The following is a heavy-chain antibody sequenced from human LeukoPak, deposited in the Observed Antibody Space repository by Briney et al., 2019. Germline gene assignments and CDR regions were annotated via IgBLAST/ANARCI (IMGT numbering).Heavy chain of an antibody. CDR1: GFSVSIKY. Sequence: PGGSLRLSCAASGFSVSIKYMNWVRQAPGKGLEWVSILYSSGTTYYANSVKGRFTISRDNSENKLFLQMNSLRAEDTAVYYCARGGFGPSGALDIWGQGTMVTVSS. CDR2: LYSSGTT. CDR3: ARGGFGPSGALDI. V-gene: IGHV3-53*01. J-gene: IGHJ3*02. D-gene: IGHD3-10*01.